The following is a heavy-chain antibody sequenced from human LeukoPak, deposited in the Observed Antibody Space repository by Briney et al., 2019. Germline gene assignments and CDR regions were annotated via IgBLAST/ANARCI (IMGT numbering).Heavy chain of an antibody. CDR2: IKQDGSEK. CDR1: GFTFSSLW. D-gene: IGHD1-14*01. Sequence: GGSLRLSCAGSGFTFSSLWMSWFRQAPGKGLEWVAIIKQDGSEKYYVDSVKGRFTVSRDNAKKEVYLQMNNLRVDDTAVYYCAGDAGWTFGIWGQGTKVVVSP. CDR3: AGDAGWTFGI. J-gene: IGHJ3*02. V-gene: IGHV3-7*01.